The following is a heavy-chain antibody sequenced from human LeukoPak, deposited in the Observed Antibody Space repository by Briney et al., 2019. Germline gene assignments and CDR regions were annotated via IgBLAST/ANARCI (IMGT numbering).Heavy chain of an antibody. Sequence: GGSLRLSCAASGFTVSNAWMSWVRQAPGKGLEWVGRIKSKTDGGTTDYAAPVKGRFTISRDDSKNTLYLQMNSLKTEDTAVYYCTTTTIAVAGTSGNWGHGTLVTVSS. CDR2: IKSKTDGGTT. D-gene: IGHD6-19*01. V-gene: IGHV3-15*01. CDR3: TTTTIAVAGTSGN. J-gene: IGHJ4*01. CDR1: GFTVSNAW.